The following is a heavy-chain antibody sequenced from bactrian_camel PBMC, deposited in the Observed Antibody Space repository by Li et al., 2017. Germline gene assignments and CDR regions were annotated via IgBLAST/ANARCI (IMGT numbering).Heavy chain of an antibody. V-gene: IGHV3S40*01. D-gene: IGHD4*01. Sequence: VQLVESGGGLVQPGGFLRLSCTASGDSISAYQMAWFRRTLENGREGVAAIVLRGGHTYPNAGSTYYNDAVKGRFIISQDDNKNSVSLQINNLKPEDISRRGTQVTVS. CDR1: GDSISAYQ. CDR2: IVLRGGHTYPNAGST. J-gene: IGHJ4*01.